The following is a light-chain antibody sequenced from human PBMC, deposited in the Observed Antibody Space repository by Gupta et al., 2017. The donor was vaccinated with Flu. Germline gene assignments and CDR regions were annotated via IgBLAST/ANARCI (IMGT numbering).Light chain of an antibody. Sequence: APLSVSPGERATLSCRASQSIRSNLAWYQQKPGQPPRLLIYGASTRATGIPASFSGSGSGTEFTLTISSLQSEDFAVYYCQQYNKWPRYSFGQGTKLEIK. CDR1: QSIRSN. J-gene: IGKJ2*01. CDR2: GAS. CDR3: QQYNKWPRYS. V-gene: IGKV3-15*01.